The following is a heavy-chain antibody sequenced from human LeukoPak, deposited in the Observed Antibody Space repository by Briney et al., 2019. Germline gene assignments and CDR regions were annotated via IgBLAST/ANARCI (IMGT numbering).Heavy chain of an antibody. CDR1: GDSVSSNSAA. CDR2: TYYRSKWYN. J-gene: IGHJ4*02. D-gene: IGHD2-15*01. Sequence: SQTPSLTCAISGDSVSSNSAAWNWIRQSPSRGLEWLVRTYYRSKWYNAYAVSVKSRITINPDTSKNQFSLQLNSVTPEDTAVYYCARDRCSGGSCYFAFDYWGQGTLVTVSS. CDR3: ARDRCSGGSCYFAFDY. V-gene: IGHV6-1*01.